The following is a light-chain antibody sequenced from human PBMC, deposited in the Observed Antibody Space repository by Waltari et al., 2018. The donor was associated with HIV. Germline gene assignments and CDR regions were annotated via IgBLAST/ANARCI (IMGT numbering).Light chain of an antibody. Sequence: QSALTQPPSASGSAGQSVTISCTGTSSDVGGYNYVSWYQQHPGKAPKLSMYEVNKWPAGVPDRFGGDRSGNAASLTVSGLQAEDEADYFGSSYAGSNNGVFGGGTKRTVL. CDR3: SSYAGSNNGV. J-gene: IGLJ2*01. CDR1: SSDVGGYNY. V-gene: IGLV2-8*01. CDR2: EVN.